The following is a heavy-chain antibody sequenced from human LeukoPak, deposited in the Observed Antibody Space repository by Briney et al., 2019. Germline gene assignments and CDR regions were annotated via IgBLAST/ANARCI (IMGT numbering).Heavy chain of an antibody. CDR2: INHSGST. V-gene: IGHV4-34*01. D-gene: IGHD3-10*01. CDR1: GGSFSGYY. J-gene: IGHJ4*02. CDR3: ARGRRFGELFGY. Sequence: SETLSLTCAVYGGSFSGYYWSWIRQPPGNGLEWIGEINHSGSTNYNPSLKSRVTISVDTSKNQFSLKLSSVTAADTAVYYCARGRRFGELFGYWGQGTLVTVSS.